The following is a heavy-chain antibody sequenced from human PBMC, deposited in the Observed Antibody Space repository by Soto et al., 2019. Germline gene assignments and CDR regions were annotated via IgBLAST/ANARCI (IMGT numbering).Heavy chain of an antibody. Sequence: HVQLQESGPGLVKPSETLSLTCTVSGASITQYYWNWIRQSPGKGLEWIVSVSSTGSTVYNPSLTSRVTVSVDTSKNQFSLTLNSVTAAETAVYHCARGCGSTYQKHEFDFWGQGTLVTVSS. D-gene: IGHD6-13*01. CDR2: VSSTGST. CDR3: ARGCGSTYQKHEFDF. V-gene: IGHV4-59*01. CDR1: GASITQYY. J-gene: IGHJ4*02.